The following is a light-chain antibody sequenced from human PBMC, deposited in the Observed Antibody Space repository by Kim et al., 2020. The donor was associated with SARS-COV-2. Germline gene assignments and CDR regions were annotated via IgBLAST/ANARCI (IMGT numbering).Light chain of an antibody. V-gene: IGLV3-1*01. Sequence: VSPKQTATITCSGDELGYKYACWYQQKAGQSPVLVIYEDNKRPSGIPERFSGSNSGSTATLTISGTQAMDEADYYCQTWDRSSQWVFGGGTQLTVL. CDR3: QTWDRSSQWV. J-gene: IGLJ3*02. CDR1: ELGYKY. CDR2: EDN.